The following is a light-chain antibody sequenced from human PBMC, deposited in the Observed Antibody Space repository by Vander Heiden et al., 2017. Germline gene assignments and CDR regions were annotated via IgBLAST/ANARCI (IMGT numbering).Light chain of an antibody. J-gene: IGKJ1*01. CDR3: QQSDSTPRT. Sequence: DIQMTQSPSSLSASVGDRVTITCRASQSISSYLNWYQQKPGKAPKLLIYAASSLQSGVPLRFSGSGSGTDFTLTISRLQPEDFATYYCQQSDSTPRTFGQGTKVEIK. V-gene: IGKV1-39*01. CDR1: QSISSY. CDR2: AAS.